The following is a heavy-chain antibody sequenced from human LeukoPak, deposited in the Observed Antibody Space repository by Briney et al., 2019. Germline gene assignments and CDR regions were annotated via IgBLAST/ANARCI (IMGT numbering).Heavy chain of an antibody. CDR2: ISWNSASI. D-gene: IGHD6-13*01. J-gene: IGHJ6*02. V-gene: IGHV3-9*01. Sequence: GGSLRLSCAASGFTFDDYAMHWVRQAPGKGLEWVSGISWNSASIGYADSVEGRFTISRDNAKNSLYLQMNSLRAEDTALYYCAKDIMGIATARILGVYYYYYGMDVWGQGTTVTVSS. CDR3: AKDIMGIATARILGVYYYYYGMDV. CDR1: GFTFDDYA.